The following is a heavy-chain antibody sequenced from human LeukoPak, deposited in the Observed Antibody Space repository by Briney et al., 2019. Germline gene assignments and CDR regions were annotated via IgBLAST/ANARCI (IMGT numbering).Heavy chain of an antibody. V-gene: IGHV4-39*07. Sequence: PSETLSLTCTVSGGSISSSSYYWGWIRQPPGKGLEWIGSIYHSGSTYHNPSLKSRVTVSVDTSENQFSLKLSSVTAADTAVYYCARDRAVFPLLSHQDFDYWGQGTLVTVSS. CDR3: ARDRAVFPLLSHQDFDY. CDR1: GGSISSSSYY. CDR2: IYHSGST. D-gene: IGHD2/OR15-2a*01. J-gene: IGHJ4*02.